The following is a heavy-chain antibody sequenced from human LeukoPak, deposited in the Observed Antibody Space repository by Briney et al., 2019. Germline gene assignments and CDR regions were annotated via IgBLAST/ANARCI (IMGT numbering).Heavy chain of an antibody. CDR2: ISGSGGST. CDR3: ANQGREQWRSWYFDL. CDR1: GFTFDDYA. V-gene: IGHV3-23*01. D-gene: IGHD6-19*01. Sequence: PGRSLRLSCAASGFTFDDYAMHWVRQAPGKGLKWVSGISGSGGSTYYADSVKGRFTISRDNSKNTLYLQMNSLRAEDTAVYYCANQGREQWRSWYFDLWGRGTLVTVSS. J-gene: IGHJ2*01.